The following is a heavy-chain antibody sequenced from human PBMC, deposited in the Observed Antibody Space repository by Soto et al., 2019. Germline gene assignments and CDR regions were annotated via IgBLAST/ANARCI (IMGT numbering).Heavy chain of an antibody. D-gene: IGHD6-13*01. Sequence: EASVKVSCKASGYTFTSYDINWVRQATGQGLEWMGWMNPNSGNTGYAQKFQGRVTMTRNTSISTAYMELSSLRSEDTAVYYCARGPPYSSSWYGWFAPWGQGTLVTVS. CDR2: MNPNSGNT. CDR1: GYTFTSYD. CDR3: ARGPPYSSSWYGWFAP. J-gene: IGHJ5*02. V-gene: IGHV1-8*01.